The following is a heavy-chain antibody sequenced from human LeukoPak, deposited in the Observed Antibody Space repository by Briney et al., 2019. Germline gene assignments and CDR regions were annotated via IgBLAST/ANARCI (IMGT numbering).Heavy chain of an antibody. Sequence: SETLSLTCTVSGGSISSSSYYWSWIRQPPGKGLEWIGEINHSGSTNYNPSLKSRVTISVDTSKNQFSLKLSSVTAADTAVYYCARGGGNYGDYFDYWGQGTLVTVSS. CDR2: INHSGST. CDR3: ARGGGNYGDYFDY. V-gene: IGHV4-39*07. CDR1: GGSISSSSYY. D-gene: IGHD4-17*01. J-gene: IGHJ4*02.